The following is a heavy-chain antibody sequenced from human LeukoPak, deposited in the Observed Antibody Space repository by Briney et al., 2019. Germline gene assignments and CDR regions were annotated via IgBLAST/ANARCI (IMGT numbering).Heavy chain of an antibody. CDR3: ARQKGDIVVVTAIQYYYYYYMDV. CDR2: INHSGST. J-gene: IGHJ6*03. D-gene: IGHD2-21*02. V-gene: IGHV4-34*01. Sequence: SQTLSLTCAVYGGSFSGYYWSWIRQPPGKGLEWIGEINHSGSTNYNPSLKSRVTISVDTSKNQFSLKLSSVTAADTAVYYCARQKGDIVVVTAIQYYYYYYMDVWGKGTTVTISS. CDR1: GGSFSGYY.